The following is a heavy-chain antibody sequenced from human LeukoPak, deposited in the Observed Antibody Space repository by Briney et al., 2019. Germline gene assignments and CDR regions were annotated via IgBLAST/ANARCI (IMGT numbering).Heavy chain of an antibody. CDR3: AKDQGIAVAGHHFDY. Sequence: GGSLRLSCAASGFTFSSYGMHWVRQAPGKGLEWVAVICYDGSNKYYADSVKGRFTISRDNSKNTLYLQMNSLRAEDTAVYYCAKDQGIAVAGHHFDYWGQGTLVTVSS. J-gene: IGHJ4*02. CDR2: ICYDGSNK. V-gene: IGHV3-33*06. CDR1: GFTFSSYG. D-gene: IGHD6-19*01.